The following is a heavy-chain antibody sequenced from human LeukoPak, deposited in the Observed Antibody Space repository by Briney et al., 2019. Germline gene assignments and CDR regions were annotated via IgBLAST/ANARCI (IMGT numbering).Heavy chain of an antibody. CDR2: ISGSGGST. Sequence: GGSLRLSCAASGFTFSNAWMSWVRQAPGKGLEWVSAISGSGGSTYYADSVKGRFTISRDNSKNTLYLQMNSLRAEDTAVYYCAKGGRGPYSSSDYWGQGTLVTVSS. J-gene: IGHJ4*02. D-gene: IGHD6-6*01. CDR1: GFTFSNAW. CDR3: AKGGRGPYSSSDY. V-gene: IGHV3-23*01.